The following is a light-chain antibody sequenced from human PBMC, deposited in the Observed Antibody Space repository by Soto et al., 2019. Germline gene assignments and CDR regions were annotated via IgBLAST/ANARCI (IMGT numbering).Light chain of an antibody. Sequence: VLTQSPATLGLAPGERATLSCRASQSVSSYLAWYQQKPGQAPSLLIYGAFTRATGIPARFSGTGSGTEFTLTIRSLQPDDFATYFCQQYNSFSLINCGQGKRRAIK. CDR2: GAF. V-gene: IGKV3-15*01. CDR1: QSVSSY. CDR3: QQYNSFSLIN. J-gene: IGKJ5*01.